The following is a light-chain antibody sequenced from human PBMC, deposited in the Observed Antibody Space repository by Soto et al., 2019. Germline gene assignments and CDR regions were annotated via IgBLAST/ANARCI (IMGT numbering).Light chain of an antibody. CDR3: QQYGSSLYT. CDR2: VAS. Sequence: EIGLTQSPGTLSLSPGERATLSCRASQSVSSSYLAWYQQKPGQAPRLLIYVASSRATGIPDRFSGSGSGTDLTLTISSLEPEDFAVYYCQQYGSSLYTVGQGTKLEIK. CDR1: QSVSSSY. V-gene: IGKV3-20*01. J-gene: IGKJ2*01.